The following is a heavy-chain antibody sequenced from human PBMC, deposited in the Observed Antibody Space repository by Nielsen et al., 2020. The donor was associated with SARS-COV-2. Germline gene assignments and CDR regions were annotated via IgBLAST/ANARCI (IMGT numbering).Heavy chain of an antibody. D-gene: IGHD3-9*01. V-gene: IGHV1-69*04. CDR1: GGTFSSYA. CDR3: ARDRVEFRWFDGNTFSSLRT. Sequence: SVKVSCKASGGTFSSYAISWVRQAPGQGLEWMGRIIPILGIANYAQKFQGRVTITADKSTTTVSMELSSLRSDDTAVYYCARDRVEFRWFDGNTFSSLRTWGQGTLVTVSS. J-gene: IGHJ5*02. CDR2: IIPILGIA.